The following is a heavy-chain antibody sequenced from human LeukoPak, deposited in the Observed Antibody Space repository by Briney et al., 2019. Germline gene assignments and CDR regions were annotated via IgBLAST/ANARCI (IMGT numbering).Heavy chain of an antibody. CDR3: AAGRGIAAAGHMDV. J-gene: IGHJ6*03. V-gene: IGHV3-21*01. D-gene: IGHD6-13*01. CDR2: ISSSSSYI. Sequence: GGSLRLSCAASGFTFSSYSMNWVRQAPGKGLEWVSSISSSSSYIYYADSVKGRFTISRDNAKNSLYLQMNSLRAEDTAVYYCAAGRGIAAAGHMDVWGKGTTVTVSS. CDR1: GFTFSSYS.